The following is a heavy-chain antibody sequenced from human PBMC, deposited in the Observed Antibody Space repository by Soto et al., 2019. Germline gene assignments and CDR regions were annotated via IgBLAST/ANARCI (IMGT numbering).Heavy chain of an antibody. CDR2: IYYSGST. CDR1: GGSISSSSYY. D-gene: IGHD4-17*01. Sequence: QLQLQESGPGLVKPSETLSLTCTVSGGSISSSSYYWGWIRQPPGKGLEWIGSIYYSGSTYYNPSLKSRVPLSVDTSKNQFSLKLSSVTAADTAVYYCARRAKYGDYVYAYWGQGTLVTVSS. CDR3: ARRAKYGDYVYAY. J-gene: IGHJ4*02. V-gene: IGHV4-39*01.